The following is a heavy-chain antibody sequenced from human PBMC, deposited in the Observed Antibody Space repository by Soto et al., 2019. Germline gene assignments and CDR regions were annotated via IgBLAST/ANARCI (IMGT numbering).Heavy chain of an antibody. CDR3: AGNDIAVAGGPPFDY. CDR2: ISAYNGNT. D-gene: IGHD6-19*01. V-gene: IGHV1-18*01. CDR1: GHTFTSYG. J-gene: IGHJ4*02. Sequence: ASVKVSCKASGHTFTSYGISWVRQAPGQGLEWMGWISAYNGNTNYAQKLQGRVTMTTDTSTSTAYMELRSLRSDDTAVYYCAGNDIAVAGGPPFDYWGQGTLVTVSS.